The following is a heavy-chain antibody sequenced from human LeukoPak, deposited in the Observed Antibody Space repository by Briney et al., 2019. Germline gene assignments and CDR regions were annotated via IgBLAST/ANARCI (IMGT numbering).Heavy chain of an antibody. Sequence: PGGSLTLSCAASAFTFSTYWTRWVRQAPGKGPVWVSRINSEGSSTIYADSVKGRFTISRDNAKSTLYLQMNSLRAEDTAVYYCARSYGMDVWGQGTTVTVSS. V-gene: IGHV3-74*01. CDR3: ARSYGMDV. CDR2: INSEGSST. J-gene: IGHJ6*02. CDR1: AFTFSTYW.